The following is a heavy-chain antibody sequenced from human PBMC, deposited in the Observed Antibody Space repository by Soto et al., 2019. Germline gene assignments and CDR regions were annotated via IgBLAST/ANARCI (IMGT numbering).Heavy chain of an antibody. CDR3: ARFRVKQVPAYMRGSYYMDV. J-gene: IGHJ6*03. D-gene: IGHD2-2*01. CDR1: GGSFSGYY. V-gene: IGHV4-34*01. Sequence: SETLSLTCAVYGGSFSGYYWSWIRQPPGKGLEWIGEINHSGSTNYNPSLKSRVTISVDTSNNQFSLKLSSVTAADTAVYYCARFRVKQVPAYMRGSYYMDVWGKGPMVTAS. CDR2: INHSGST.